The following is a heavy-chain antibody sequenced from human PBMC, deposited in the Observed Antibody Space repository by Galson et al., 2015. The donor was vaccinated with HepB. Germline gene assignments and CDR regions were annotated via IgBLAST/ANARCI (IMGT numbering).Heavy chain of an antibody. D-gene: IGHD3-10*01. Sequence: SVKVSCKVSGYTLTELSMHWVRQAPGKGLEWMGGFDPEDGETIYAQKFQGRVTMTEDTSTDTAYMELSSLRSEDTAVYYCATDQLVTMVRGLDRRYYGMDVWGQGTTVTVSS. CDR1: GYTLTELS. V-gene: IGHV1-24*01. CDR3: ATDQLVTMVRGLDRRYYGMDV. CDR2: FDPEDGET. J-gene: IGHJ6*02.